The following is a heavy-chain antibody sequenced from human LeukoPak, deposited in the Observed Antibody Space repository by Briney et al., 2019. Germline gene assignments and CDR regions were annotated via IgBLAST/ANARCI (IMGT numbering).Heavy chain of an antibody. Sequence: PSETLSLTCAVYGGSFIGYCWSWIRQPPGKGLEWIGEINHSGSTNYNPSLKSRVTISVDTSKNQFSLKLSSVTAADTAVYYCARSAIYYYGSGAQLDYWGQGTLVTVSS. V-gene: IGHV4-34*01. CDR2: INHSGST. CDR3: ARSAIYYYGSGAQLDY. J-gene: IGHJ4*02. D-gene: IGHD3-10*01. CDR1: GGSFIGYC.